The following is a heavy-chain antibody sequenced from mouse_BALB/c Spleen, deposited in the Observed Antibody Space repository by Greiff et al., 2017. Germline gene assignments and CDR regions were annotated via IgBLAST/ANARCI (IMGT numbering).Heavy chain of an antibody. J-gene: IGHJ4*01. V-gene: IGHV2-6-7*01. CDR3: ARDPQYGNYEGAMDY. CDR2: IWGDGST. D-gene: IGHD2-10*02. CDR1: GFSLTGYG. Sequence: VMLVESGPGLVAPSQSLSITCTVSGFSLTGYGVNWVRQPPGKGLEWLGMIWGDGSTDYNSALKSRLSISKDNSKSQVFLKMNSLQTDDTARYYCARDPQYGNYEGAMDYWGQGTSVTVSS.